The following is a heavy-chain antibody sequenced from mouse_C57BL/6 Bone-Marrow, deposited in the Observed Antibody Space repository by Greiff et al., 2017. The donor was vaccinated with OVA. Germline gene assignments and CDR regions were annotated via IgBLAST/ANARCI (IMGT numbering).Heavy chain of an antibody. CDR2: IYPGDGDT. D-gene: IGHD2-3*01. V-gene: IGHV1-82*01. CDR3: ARHGDGCYASCFDY. Sequence: QVQLKESGPELVKPGASVKISCKASGYAFSSSWMNWVKQRPGKGLEWIGRIYPGDGDTNYNGKFKGKATLTADKSSSTAYMQLSSLTSEDSTVYFCARHGDGCYASCFDYWGQGTTLTVSS. J-gene: IGHJ2*01. CDR1: GYAFSSSW.